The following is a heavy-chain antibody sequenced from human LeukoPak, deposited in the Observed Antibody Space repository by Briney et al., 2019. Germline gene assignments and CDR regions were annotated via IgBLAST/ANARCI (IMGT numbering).Heavy chain of an antibody. J-gene: IGHJ4*02. V-gene: IGHV3-15*05. Sequence: AGGSLRLSCAASGFTFSNAWMSWVCQAPGKGLEWVGRIKSKSDDGTIDYAAPVKGRFTISRDDSKNTLYLEMNSLKTEDTAVYYCTTPRSGSYYPFDHWGQGILVTVSS. D-gene: IGHD1-26*01. CDR2: IKSKSDDGTI. CDR3: TTPRSGSYYPFDH. CDR1: GFTFSNAW.